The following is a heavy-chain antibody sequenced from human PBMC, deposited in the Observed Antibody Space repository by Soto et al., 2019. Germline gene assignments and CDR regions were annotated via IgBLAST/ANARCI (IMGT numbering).Heavy chain of an antibody. CDR1: GDSVSSNTAS. J-gene: IGHJ5*02. D-gene: IGHD5-12*01. Sequence: SQTLSLTCAISGDSVSSNTASWNWIRQSPSRGLEWLGRTYFRSKWYNDYAVSVKSRIIINPDTSNNQFSLQLNSVTPEDTAVYFCAKGDNLGPKTGYAFDPWGQGTLVTVSS. CDR3: AKGDNLGPKTGYAFDP. CDR2: TYFRSKWYN. V-gene: IGHV6-1*01.